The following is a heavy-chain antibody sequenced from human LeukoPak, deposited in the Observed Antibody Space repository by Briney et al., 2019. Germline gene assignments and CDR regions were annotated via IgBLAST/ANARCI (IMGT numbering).Heavy chain of an antibody. CDR3: ARSYGSGNYFDY. J-gene: IGHJ4*02. CDR1: GGSFSTYY. Sequence: PSETLSLTCTVSGGSFSTYYWSWIRQPPGKGLEWIGYISYSGSANYNPSLKSRVTISVDTSKKQFSLKLRSVTAADTAVFYCARSYGSGNYFDYWGQGTLVTVSS. D-gene: IGHD3-10*01. CDR2: ISYSGSA. V-gene: IGHV4-59*01.